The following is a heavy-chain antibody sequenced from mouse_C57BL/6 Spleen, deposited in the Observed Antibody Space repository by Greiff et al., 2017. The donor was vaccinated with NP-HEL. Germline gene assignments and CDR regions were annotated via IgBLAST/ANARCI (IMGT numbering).Heavy chain of an antibody. J-gene: IGHJ4*01. Sequence: VQLQQSGPELVKPGASVKISCKASGYSFTGYYMNWVKQSPEKSLEWIGEINPSTGGTTYNQKFKSKATLTVDKSSSTAYMQLKSLTSEDSAVYYCGLWRHAMDYWGQGTSGTVSS. CDR3: GLWRHAMDY. CDR1: GYSFTGYY. CDR2: INPSTGGT. D-gene: IGHD2-13*01. V-gene: IGHV1-42*01.